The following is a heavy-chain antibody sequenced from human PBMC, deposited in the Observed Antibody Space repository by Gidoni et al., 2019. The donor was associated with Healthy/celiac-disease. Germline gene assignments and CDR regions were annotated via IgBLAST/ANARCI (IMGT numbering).Heavy chain of an antibody. J-gene: IGHJ4*02. Sequence: EVQPLESGGGLVKPARSLSLSCTAPRFTFGDSAMSWFRQAPGKGLEWVGFIGSKAYGGTTEYAASVKGRFTSSRDDSKSIAYLQMNSLKTEDTAVYYCTRELYRGNDWGQGTLVTVSS. D-gene: IGHD1-26*01. CDR3: TRELYRGND. CDR1: RFTFGDSA. V-gene: IGHV3-49*05. CDR2: IGSKAYGGTT.